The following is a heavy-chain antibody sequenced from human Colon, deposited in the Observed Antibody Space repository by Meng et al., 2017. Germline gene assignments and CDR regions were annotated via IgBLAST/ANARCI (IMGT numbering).Heavy chain of an antibody. CDR3: AAIFGLGPGY. J-gene: IGHJ4*02. D-gene: IGHD3-3*01. CDR1: GGSRNSSDW. CDR2: IFHSGST. Sequence: VEQRAAGPGSVKRSGSRSLTCDVSGGSRNSSDWWSWVRQPPGKGLEWIAEIFHSGSTNYKSSLKSRATISVDRSKNQFSLKLNSVTAADTAVYYCAAIFGLGPGYWGQGTLVTVSS. V-gene: IGHV4-4*02.